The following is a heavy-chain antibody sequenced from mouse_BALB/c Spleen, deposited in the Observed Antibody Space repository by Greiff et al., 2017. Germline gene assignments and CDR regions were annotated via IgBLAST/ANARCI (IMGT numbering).Heavy chain of an antibody. V-gene: IGHV5-9-4*01. CDR3: ARGELGRYLDY. Sequence: EVKLVESGGGLVKPGGSLKLSCAASGFTFSSYAMSWVRQSPEKRLEWVAEISSGGSYTYYPDTVTGRFTISRDNAKNTLYLEMSSLRSEDTAMYYCARGELGRYLDYWGQGTTLTVSS. J-gene: IGHJ2*01. CDR2: ISSGGSYT. D-gene: IGHD4-1*01. CDR1: GFTFSSYA.